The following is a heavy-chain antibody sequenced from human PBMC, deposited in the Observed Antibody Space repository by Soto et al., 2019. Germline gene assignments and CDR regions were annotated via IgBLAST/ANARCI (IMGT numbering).Heavy chain of an antibody. CDR2: IYYSGST. Sequence: QLQLQESGPGLVKPSETLSLTCTVSGGSISSSSYYWGWIRQPPGKGLEWIGSIYYSGSTYYNPSLKSRVTISVDTSKNQFSLKLSSVTAAATAVYYCARHPTLLDIVATITGRFDPWGQGTLVTVSS. V-gene: IGHV4-39*01. D-gene: IGHD5-12*01. CDR1: GGSISSSSYY. J-gene: IGHJ5*02. CDR3: ARHPTLLDIVATITGRFDP.